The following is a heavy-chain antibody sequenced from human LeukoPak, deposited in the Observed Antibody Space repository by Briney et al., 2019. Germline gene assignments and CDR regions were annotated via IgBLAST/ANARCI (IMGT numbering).Heavy chain of an antibody. CDR3: ARNNGMDV. V-gene: IGHV3-7*03. Sequence: GGSLRLSCAASGFTLSNHWMIWVRQVPGRGPEWVANVNRDGSETYYLDSVKGRFTISKDNAKNSLYLQMNSLRAEDTALYHCARNNGMDVWGQGTTVIVSS. J-gene: IGHJ6*02. CDR1: GFTLSNHW. CDR2: VNRDGSET.